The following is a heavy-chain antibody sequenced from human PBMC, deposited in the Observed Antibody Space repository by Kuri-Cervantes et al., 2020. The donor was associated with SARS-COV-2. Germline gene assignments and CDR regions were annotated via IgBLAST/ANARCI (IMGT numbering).Heavy chain of an antibody. CDR3: ARDSKDKNPTYYYDRSGYYYLSAFDI. V-gene: IGHV4-4*07. CDR1: GGSFSSYY. J-gene: IGHJ3*02. Sequence: GSLRLSCTVSGGSFSSYYWSWIRQRAGKGLDWIGRIYTSAGTNYNPSLTSRVTMSVDTSKYQFSLKLSAVTAADTAAYYCARDSKDKNPTYYYDRSGYYYLSAFDIWGQGTMVTVSS. D-gene: IGHD3-22*01. CDR2: IYTSAGT.